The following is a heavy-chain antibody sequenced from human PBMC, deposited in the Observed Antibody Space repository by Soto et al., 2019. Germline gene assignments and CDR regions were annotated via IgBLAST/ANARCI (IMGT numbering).Heavy chain of an antibody. CDR1: GFTFSDYY. V-gene: IGHV3-11*01. J-gene: IGHJ5*02. CDR2: ISSSGSTI. D-gene: IGHD2-2*01. Sequence: GGSLRLSCAASGFTFSDYYMSWIRQAPGKGLEWVSYISSSGSTIYYADSVKGRFTISRDNAKNSLYLQMNSLRAEDTAVYYCARAGYCSSTGCYETPYNWFDPWGQGTLVTVSS. CDR3: ARAGYCSSTGCYETPYNWFDP.